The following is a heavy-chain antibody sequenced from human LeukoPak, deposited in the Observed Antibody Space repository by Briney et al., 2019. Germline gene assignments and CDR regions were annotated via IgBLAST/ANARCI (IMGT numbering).Heavy chain of an antibody. D-gene: IGHD2-15*01. Sequence: GGSLRLSCAASGFTFSSYSMNWVRQAPGKGLEWVSSISSSSSYIYYADSVKGRFTISRDNAKNSLYLQMNSLRGEDTAVYYCARDCSGGSCYSAVTSAFDIWGQGTMVTVSS. J-gene: IGHJ3*02. CDR2: ISSSSSYI. CDR3: ARDCSGGSCYSAVTSAFDI. CDR1: GFTFSSYS. V-gene: IGHV3-21*01.